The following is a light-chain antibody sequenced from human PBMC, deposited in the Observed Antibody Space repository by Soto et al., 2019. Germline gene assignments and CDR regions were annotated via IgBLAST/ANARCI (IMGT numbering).Light chain of an antibody. V-gene: IGKV3-11*01. CDR2: DAS. Sequence: EIVLTQPPATLSLSPGERATLSCRASQSVSSYLAWYQQKPGQAPRLLIYDASNRATGIPARLRGSGSGTYVPLNIDSLGPDDVSLCYCQQRVYSPPTFGPWTIVAS. J-gene: IGKJ3*01. CDR1: QSVSSY. CDR3: QQRVYSPPT.